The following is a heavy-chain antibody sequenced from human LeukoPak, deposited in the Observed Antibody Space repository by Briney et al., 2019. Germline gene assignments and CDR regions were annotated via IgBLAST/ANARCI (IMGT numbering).Heavy chain of an antibody. CDR2: IYPGDSDT. J-gene: IGHJ4*02. CDR1: GSDFTNYW. CDR3: ARAGYSNRWDGVDY. D-gene: IGHD2/OR15-2a*01. Sequence: GESLKISCKGSGSDFTNYWIGWVRQMPGKGLEFMGIIYPGDSDTRYSPSFQGQVTISVDKSINTAYLQWSSLKASDSAMYYCARAGYSNRWDGVDYWGQGTLVTVSS. V-gene: IGHV5-51*01.